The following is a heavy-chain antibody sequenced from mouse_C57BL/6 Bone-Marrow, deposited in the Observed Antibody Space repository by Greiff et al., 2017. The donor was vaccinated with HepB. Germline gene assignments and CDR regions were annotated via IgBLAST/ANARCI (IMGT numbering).Heavy chain of an antibody. Sequence: EVQLVESGGGLVKPGGSLKLSCAASGFTFSSYAMSWVRQTPEKRLEWVATISDGGSYTYYPDNVKGRFTISRDNAKNNLYLQMSHLKSEDTAMYYCARDGSTVRVWYFDVWGTGTTVTVSS. D-gene: IGHD1-1*01. CDR1: GFTFSSYA. CDR3: ARDGSTVRVWYFDV. J-gene: IGHJ1*03. CDR2: ISDGGSYT. V-gene: IGHV5-4*01.